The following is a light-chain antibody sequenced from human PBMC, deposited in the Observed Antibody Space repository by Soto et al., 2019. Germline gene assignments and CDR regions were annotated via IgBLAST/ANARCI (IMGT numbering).Light chain of an antibody. V-gene: IGLV1-47*01. CDR1: SSNIGSNY. Sequence: QPVLTQPPSASGTPGQRVTISCSGSSSNIGSNYVYWYQQLPGTAPKLLIYKNNQRPSGVPDRFSGSKSGTSASLAITGLRSEDEADYYCAAWDGSLSGRIFGGGTKVTVL. CDR3: AAWDGSLSGRI. CDR2: KNN. J-gene: IGLJ2*01.